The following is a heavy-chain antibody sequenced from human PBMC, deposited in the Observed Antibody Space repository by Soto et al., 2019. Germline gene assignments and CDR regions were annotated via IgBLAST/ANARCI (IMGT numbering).Heavy chain of an antibody. CDR3: ARDRIDSGDDFVWYYYGMDV. CDR1: GGSISSGGYY. J-gene: IGHJ6*02. V-gene: IGHV4-31*03. D-gene: IGHD5-12*01. CDR2: IYYSGST. Sequence: QVQLQESGPGLVKPSQTLSLTCTVSGGSISSGGYYWSWIRQHPGKGLEWIGYIYYSGSTYYNPSLKSRVTISVDTSKNQFSRKLSSVTAADTAVYYCARDRIDSGDDFVWYYYGMDVWGQGTTVTVSS.